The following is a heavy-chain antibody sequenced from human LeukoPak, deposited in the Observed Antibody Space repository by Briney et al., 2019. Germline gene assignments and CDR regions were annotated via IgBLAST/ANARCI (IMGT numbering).Heavy chain of an antibody. V-gene: IGHV1-2*02. CDR3: ARPGTTGYAFDI. J-gene: IGHJ3*02. CDR2: INPNSGGT. CDR1: GYTFTGYY. D-gene: IGHD1-1*01. Sequence: ASVEVSYKASGYTFTGYYMHWVRQAPGQGLEWMGWINPNSGGTNYAQKFQGRVTMTRDTSISTAYMELSRLRSDDTAVYYCARPGTTGYAFDIWGQGTMVTVSS.